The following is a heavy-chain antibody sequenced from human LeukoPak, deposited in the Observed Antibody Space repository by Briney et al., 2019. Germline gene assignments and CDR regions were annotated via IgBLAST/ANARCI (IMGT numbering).Heavy chain of an antibody. CDR1: DASISSSSYY. V-gene: IGHV4-39*01. CDR3: ARQAGIAALY. J-gene: IGHJ4*02. D-gene: IGHD6-6*01. CDR2: IYYSGST. Sequence: SETLSLICSVSDASISSSSYYWGWIRQPPGKGLEWIGSIYYSGSTYYNPSLKSRVTISVDTSKNQFSLKLSSVTAADTAVYYCARQAGIAALYWGQGTLVTVSS.